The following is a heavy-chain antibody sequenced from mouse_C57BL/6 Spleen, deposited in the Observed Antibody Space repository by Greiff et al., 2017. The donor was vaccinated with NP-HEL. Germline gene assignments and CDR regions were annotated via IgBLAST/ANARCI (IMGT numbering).Heavy chain of an antibody. D-gene: IGHD1-3*01. Sequence: VQLQQSGAELVRPGASVKLSCTASGFNIKDDYMHWVKQRPEQGLEWIGWIDPENGDTEYASKFQGKATITADTSSNTAYLQLSSLTSEDTAVYYCTTRKLDYAMDYWGQGTSVTVSS. CDR3: TTRKLDYAMDY. CDR1: GFNIKDDY. V-gene: IGHV14-4*01. J-gene: IGHJ4*01. CDR2: IDPENGDT.